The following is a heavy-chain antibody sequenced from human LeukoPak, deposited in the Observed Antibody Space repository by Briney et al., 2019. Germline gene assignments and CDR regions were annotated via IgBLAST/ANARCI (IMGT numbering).Heavy chain of an antibody. CDR2: IYYSGST. Sequence: SETLSLTGTVSGGSISSSSYYWGWIRQPPGKGLEWIGSIYYSGSTYYNPSLKSRVTISVDTSKNQFSLKLSSVTAADTAVYYCARHKGGCSSTSCYQSYYYMDVWGKGTTVTISS. CDR3: ARHKGGCSSTSCYQSYYYMDV. D-gene: IGHD2-2*01. V-gene: IGHV4-39*01. J-gene: IGHJ6*03. CDR1: GGSISSSSYY.